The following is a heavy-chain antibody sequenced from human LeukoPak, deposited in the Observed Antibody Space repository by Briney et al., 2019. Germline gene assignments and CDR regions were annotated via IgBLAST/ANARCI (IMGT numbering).Heavy chain of an antibody. V-gene: IGHV3-53*01. CDR3: ARAIIGYEGMDV. J-gene: IGHJ6*02. CDR2: IYSGGST. CDR1: GFTVSSNY. D-gene: IGHD2-15*01. Sequence: GGSLRLSCAASGFTVSSNYMSWVRQAPGKGLEWVSVIYSGGSTYYADSVKGRFTISRDNSKNTLYLQMNSLRAEDTAVYYCARAIIGYEGMDVWGQGTTVTVPS.